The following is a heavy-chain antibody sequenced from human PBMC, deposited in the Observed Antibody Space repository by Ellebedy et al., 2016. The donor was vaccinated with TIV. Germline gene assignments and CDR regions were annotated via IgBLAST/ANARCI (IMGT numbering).Heavy chain of an antibody. CDR3: ARRGSYGDYAVQINSWFDT. D-gene: IGHD4-17*01. V-gene: IGHV3-7*01. Sequence: GGSLRLSCAASGFSFRSYWMSWVRQAPGKGLEWVANIYQDGSNQYYVDSVKGQFTISRDNADNSLFLQMNSLRAEDTAVYYCARRGSYGDYAVQINSWFDTWGRGTLVAVSS. CDR1: GFSFRSYW. CDR2: IYQDGSNQ. J-gene: IGHJ5*02.